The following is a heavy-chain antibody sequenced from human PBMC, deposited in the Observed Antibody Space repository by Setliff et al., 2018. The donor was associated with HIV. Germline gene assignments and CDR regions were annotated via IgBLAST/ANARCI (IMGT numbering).Heavy chain of an antibody. V-gene: IGHV3-48*01. CDR2: ISSTSATI. D-gene: IGHD3-10*01. Sequence: PGGSLRLSCAASGFSFGSHSMAWVRQAPGKGLEWVAYISSTSATIFYADSVKGRFTISRDNDEKSLFLQMNDLRAEDSGMYYCAKRDYSSSHDHYPLFDFWGQGTLVTVSS. J-gene: IGHJ4*02. CDR1: GFSFGSHS. CDR3: AKRDYSSSHDHYPLFDF.